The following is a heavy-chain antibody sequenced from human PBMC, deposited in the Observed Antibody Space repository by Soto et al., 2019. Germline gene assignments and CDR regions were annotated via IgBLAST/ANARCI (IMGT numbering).Heavy chain of an antibody. V-gene: IGHV3-33*01. D-gene: IGHD3-16*02. Sequence: QVQLVESGGGVVQPGRSLRLSCAASGFTFSSYGMHWVRQAPGKGLEWVAVIWYDGSNKYYADSVKGRFTISRDNSKNTRYLQMSSLRAEDTAVYYCARDRAMITFGGVIVGGHFDYGGQGTLVTVSS. CDR1: GFTFSSYG. CDR2: IWYDGSNK. J-gene: IGHJ4*02. CDR3: ARDRAMITFGGVIVGGHFDY.